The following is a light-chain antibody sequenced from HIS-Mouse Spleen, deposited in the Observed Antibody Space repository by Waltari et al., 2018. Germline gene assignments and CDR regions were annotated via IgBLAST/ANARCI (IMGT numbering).Light chain of an antibody. V-gene: IGLV2-11*01. J-gene: IGLJ3*02. CDR3: CSYAGSYTWV. CDR2: DVS. CDR1: RSDVGCSNS. Sequence: QSALTQPRSVSGSPGQSVTISCTGTRSDVGCSNSVSWYQQHPGQAPKLMIYDVSKRPSGVPDRFSGSKSGNTASLTISGLQAEDEADYYCCSYAGSYTWVFGGGTKLTVL.